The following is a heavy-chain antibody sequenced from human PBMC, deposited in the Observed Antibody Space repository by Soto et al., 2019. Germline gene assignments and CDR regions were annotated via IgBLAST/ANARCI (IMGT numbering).Heavy chain of an antibody. CDR3: ARVGYDSSGYLDY. CDR2: IYYSGST. D-gene: IGHD3-22*01. V-gene: IGHV4-59*01. J-gene: IGHJ4*02. Sequence: SETLSLTCTLSGGSISSYYWSWIRQPPGKGLEWIGYIYYSGSTNYNPSLKSRVTISVDTSKNQFSLKLSPVTAADTAVYYCARVGYDSSGYLDYWCQGTLVTVS. CDR1: GGSISSYY.